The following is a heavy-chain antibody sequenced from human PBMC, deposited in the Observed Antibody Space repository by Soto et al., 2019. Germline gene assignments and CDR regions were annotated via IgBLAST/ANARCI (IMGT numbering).Heavy chain of an antibody. V-gene: IGHV4-31*03. CDR3: ARMYSSGSGWFPP. D-gene: IGHD6-19*01. CDR2: FYSSGSI. CDR1: GYSITAGGYY. J-gene: IGHJ5*02. Sequence: NPSETLSLTCFVSGYSITAGGYYWSWIRHHPGKGLEWIGSFYSSGSIIYNPSLRSRVSISGDTSSNQFSMSLTSVTAADTARYYCARMYSSGSGWFPPWGQGTLVTVSS.